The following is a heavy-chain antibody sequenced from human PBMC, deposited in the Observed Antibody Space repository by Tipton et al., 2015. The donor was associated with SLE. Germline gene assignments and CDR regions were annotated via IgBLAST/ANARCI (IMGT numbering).Heavy chain of an antibody. CDR3: ARDLSRGNYGDYLDS. CDR2: ITDSSFYM. J-gene: IGHJ4*02. Sequence: SLRLSCAASGFTLKTYSMHWVRQATGMGLGWVSSITDSSFYMNYADSVKGRFTISRDNAKNSLYLQMDSLRAEDTAGYYCARDLSRGNYGDYLDSWGLGTLVAVSS. V-gene: IGHV3-21*01. CDR1: GFTLKTYS. D-gene: IGHD4-17*01.